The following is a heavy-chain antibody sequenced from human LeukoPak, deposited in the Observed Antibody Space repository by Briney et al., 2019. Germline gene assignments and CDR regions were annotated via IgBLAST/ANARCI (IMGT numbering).Heavy chain of an antibody. V-gene: IGHV4-59*01. J-gene: IGHJ4*02. CDR1: GGSISSYY. CDR3: ARAYGSGSYPPLFDY. CDR2: IYYSGST. Sequence: SETLSLTCTVSGGSISSYYWSWIRQLPGKGLEWIGYIYYSGSTNYNPSLKSRVTISVDTSKNQFSLKLSSVTAADTAVYYCARAYGSGSYPPLFDYWGQGTLVTVSS. D-gene: IGHD3-10*01.